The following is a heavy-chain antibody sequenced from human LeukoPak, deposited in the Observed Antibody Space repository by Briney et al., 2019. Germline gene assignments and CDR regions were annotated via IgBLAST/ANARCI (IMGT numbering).Heavy chain of an antibody. Sequence: SETLSLTCTVSGGSISSYYWNWIRQPAGKGLEWIGRIYTSGSTTYNPSLKSRVTISIDTSKNQFSLRLSSVTAADTAVYYCARHYSYYDSSASWTWGQGTPVTASS. CDR3: ARHYSYYDSSASWT. D-gene: IGHD3-22*01. CDR1: GGSISSYY. CDR2: IYTSGST. J-gene: IGHJ4*02. V-gene: IGHV4-4*07.